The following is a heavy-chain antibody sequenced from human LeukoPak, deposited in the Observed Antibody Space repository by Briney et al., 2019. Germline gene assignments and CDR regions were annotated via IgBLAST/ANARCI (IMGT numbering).Heavy chain of an antibody. J-gene: IGHJ5*02. V-gene: IGHV1-69*04. CDR3: AREGYDILTGYFDP. Sequence: SVKVSCKASGGTFSSYAISWVRQAPGQGLEWMGRIIPILGIANYAQKFQGRVTITADKSTSTAYVELSSLRSEDTAVYYCAREGYDILTGYFDPWGQGTLVTVSS. CDR1: GGTFSSYA. D-gene: IGHD3-9*01. CDR2: IIPILGIA.